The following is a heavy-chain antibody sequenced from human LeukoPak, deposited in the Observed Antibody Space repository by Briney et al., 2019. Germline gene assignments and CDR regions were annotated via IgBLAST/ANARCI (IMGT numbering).Heavy chain of an antibody. D-gene: IGHD2-8*01. V-gene: IGHV3-7*01. J-gene: IGHJ6*03. CDR3: ARDQATIVLMVYADYYMDV. CDR2: IKQDGSEK. Sequence: GGSLRLSCAASGFTFSSYWMSWVRQAPGKGLEWVANIKQDGSEKYYVDSVEGRFTISRDNAKNSLYLQMNSLRAEDTAVYYCARDQATIVLMVYADYYMDVWGKGTTVTVSS. CDR1: GFTFSSYW.